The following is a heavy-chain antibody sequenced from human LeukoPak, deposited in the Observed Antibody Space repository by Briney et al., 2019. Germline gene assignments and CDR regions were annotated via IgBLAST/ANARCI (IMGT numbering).Heavy chain of an antibody. CDR3: ARPRLEYCSGGSCFDAFDI. D-gene: IGHD2-15*01. J-gene: IGHJ3*02. Sequence: GGSLRLSCAASGFTFSSYAMNWVRQAPGKGLEWVSAISGSGSTTYYADSVKGRFTISRDNSKNTLFLQMNSLTAEDTAIYSCARPRLEYCSGGSCFDAFDIWGQGTMVTVSS. V-gene: IGHV3-23*01. CDR1: GFTFSSYA. CDR2: ISGSGSTT.